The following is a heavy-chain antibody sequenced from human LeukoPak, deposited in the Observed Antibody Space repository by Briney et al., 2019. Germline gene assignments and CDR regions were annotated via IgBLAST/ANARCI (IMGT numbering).Heavy chain of an antibody. J-gene: IGHJ4*02. CDR2: INPSGGST. CDR1: GYTFTSYY. V-gene: IGHV1-46*01. Sequence: ASVKVSCKASGYTFTSYYMHWVRQAPGQGLEWMGIINPSGGSTSYAQKFQGRVTMTTDTSTSTAYMELRSLRSDDTAVYYCARVDSGSYGVLIDYWGQGTLVTVSS. CDR3: ARVDSGSYGVLIDY. D-gene: IGHD1-26*01.